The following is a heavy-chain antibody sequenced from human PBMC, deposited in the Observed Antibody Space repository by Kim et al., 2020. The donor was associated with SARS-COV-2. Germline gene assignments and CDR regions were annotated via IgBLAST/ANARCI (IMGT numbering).Heavy chain of an antibody. V-gene: IGHV3-23*01. J-gene: IGHJ4*02. D-gene: IGHD3-22*01. Sequence: ADSVKGRFTVSRDNAKNPLYLQMDNLRVEDTALYYCAKDHESSGWPTFDYWGQGTQVTVSS. CDR3: AKDHESSGWPTFDY.